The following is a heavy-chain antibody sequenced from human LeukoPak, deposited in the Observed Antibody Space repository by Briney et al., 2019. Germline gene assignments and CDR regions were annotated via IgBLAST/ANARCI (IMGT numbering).Heavy chain of an antibody. J-gene: IGHJ4*02. V-gene: IGHV3-33*01. CDR2: IWYDGGNK. D-gene: IGHD3-22*01. CDR3: VRDSGEIPNTYYYDSSGYLHY. CDR1: GFTFNTYA. Sequence: GRSRRPSCAPPGFTFNTYARHWVREAPGRGLGGGAVIWYDGGNKDYADSVRGRFTISRDNSKNTLYLQMNSLRAEDTAVYFCVRDSGEIPNTYYYDSSGYLHYWGPGTLVTVSS.